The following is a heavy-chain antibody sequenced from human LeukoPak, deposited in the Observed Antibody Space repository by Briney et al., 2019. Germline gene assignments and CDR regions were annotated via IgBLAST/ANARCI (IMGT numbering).Heavy chain of an antibody. D-gene: IGHD4-11*01. CDR1: GFTFSSYG. CDR2: IWYDGSNK. Sequence: PGRSLRLSCAASGFTFSSYGMHWVRQAPGKGLEWVAVIWYDGSNKYYADSVKGRFTISRDNSKNTLYLQMNSLRAGDTAVYYCAKAGPTTRTRKYYFDYWGQGTLVTVSS. J-gene: IGHJ4*02. V-gene: IGHV3-33*06. CDR3: AKAGPTTRTRKYYFDY.